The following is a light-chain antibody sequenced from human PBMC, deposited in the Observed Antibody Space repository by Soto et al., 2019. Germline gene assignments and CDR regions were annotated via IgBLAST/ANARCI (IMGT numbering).Light chain of an antibody. Sequence: QSALTQPASVSGSPGQSITISCTGTSDDVGSYNIVSWYQQHPGKAPKLMIYEGSKRPSGVSNRFSGSKSGNTASLTISGLQAEDEADYSCCSYAGSGTYVFGTGTKVTVL. J-gene: IGLJ1*01. CDR3: CSYAGSGTYV. CDR1: SDDVGSYNI. CDR2: EGS. V-gene: IGLV2-23*01.